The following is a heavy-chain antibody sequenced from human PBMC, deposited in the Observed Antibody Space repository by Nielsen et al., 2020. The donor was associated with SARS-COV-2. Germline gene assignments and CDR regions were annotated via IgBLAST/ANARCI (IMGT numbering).Heavy chain of an antibody. J-gene: IGHJ3*01. CDR2: IKPDGSEI. CDR3: ARDWSRAFDV. CDR1: GFTFSSLW. Sequence: GGSLRLSCAASGFTFSSLWMRWVRQVPGKGLEWVADIKPDGSEIFYVNSVKGRFTISRDNAKNSMSLQMNSLRVEDTAVYYCARDWSRAFDVWGQGTMVTVSS. V-gene: IGHV3-7*01.